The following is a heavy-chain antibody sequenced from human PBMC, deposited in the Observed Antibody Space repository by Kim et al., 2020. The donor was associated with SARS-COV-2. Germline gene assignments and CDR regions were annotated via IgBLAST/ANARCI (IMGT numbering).Heavy chain of an antibody. D-gene: IGHD3-22*01. CDR3: ARGRYYYDSSGTPNWFDP. V-gene: IGHV4-61*02. CDR1: GDSISSGSYY. CDR2: IYTSGTI. Sequence: SETLSLTCTVSGDSISSGSYYWSWVRQPAGKGLEWIGRIYTSGTIDYNPSLKSRVTISLDTSKNLFSLKLSSVTAADTAVYFCARGRYYYDSSGTPNWFDPWGQGTLVTVSS. J-gene: IGHJ5*02.